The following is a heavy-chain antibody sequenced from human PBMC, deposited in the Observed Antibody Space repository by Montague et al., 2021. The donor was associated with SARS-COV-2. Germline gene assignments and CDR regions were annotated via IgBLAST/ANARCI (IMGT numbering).Heavy chain of an antibody. J-gene: IGHJ3*02. CDR1: GLTFNNYA. CDR2: IYRGGSIT. Sequence: SLRLSCAASGLTFNNYAFSWVRQAPGKGLEWVPIIYRGGSITYYADALKGRYTISRDDFKNTVYLQMNSLRADDTAVYYCATRYNSGWHDALDIWGQGTMVTVSS. V-gene: IGHV3-23*03. CDR3: ATRYNSGWHDALDI. D-gene: IGHD6-19*01.